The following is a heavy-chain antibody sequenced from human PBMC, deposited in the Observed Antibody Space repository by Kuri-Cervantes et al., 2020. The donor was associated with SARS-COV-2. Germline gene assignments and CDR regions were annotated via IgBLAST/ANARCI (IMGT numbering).Heavy chain of an antibody. CDR3: AREWLTNWGRPDDAFDI. CDR1: GGSVSSGSYY. D-gene: IGHD7-27*01. CDR2: IYYSGSN. V-gene: IGHV4-61*01. Sequence: GSLRLSCTVSGGSVSSGSYYWSWMRQPTGKGLEWIGYIYYSGSNKYNPSLKSRVTISVDTSKNQFSLKLSSVTAADTAVYYCAREWLTNWGRPDDAFDIWGQGTMVTVSS. J-gene: IGHJ3*02.